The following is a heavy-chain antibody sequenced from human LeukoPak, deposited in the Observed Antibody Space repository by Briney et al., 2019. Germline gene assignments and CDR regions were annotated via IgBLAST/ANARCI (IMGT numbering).Heavy chain of an antibody. V-gene: IGHV1-18*01. CDR2: ISAYNGNT. Sequence: ASVKVSCKASGYTFTSYGISWVRQAPGQGLEWMGWISAYNGNTNYAQKLQGRVTMTTDTSTSTVYMELSSLRSEDTAVYYCARAGNYYDSSGYYYFDSWGQGTLVTVSS. CDR1: GYTFTSYG. CDR3: ARAGNYYDSSGYYYFDS. D-gene: IGHD3-22*01. J-gene: IGHJ4*02.